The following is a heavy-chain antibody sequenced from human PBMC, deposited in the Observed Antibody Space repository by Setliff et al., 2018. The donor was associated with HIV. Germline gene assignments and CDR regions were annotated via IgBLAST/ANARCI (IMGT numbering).Heavy chain of an antibody. V-gene: IGHV3-9*01. Sequence: GGSLRLSCAGSGFIFGTYAMYWVRQAPGKGLEWVSGISWNADFTAYAESTKGRFTISRDNARKSLYLQMNSLTTEDTALYYCVRDGSLAGLYFHYMDVWGKGTTVTVSS. CDR1: GFIFGTYA. CDR2: ISWNADFT. CDR3: VRDGSLAGLYFHYMDV. J-gene: IGHJ6*03. D-gene: IGHD6-19*01.